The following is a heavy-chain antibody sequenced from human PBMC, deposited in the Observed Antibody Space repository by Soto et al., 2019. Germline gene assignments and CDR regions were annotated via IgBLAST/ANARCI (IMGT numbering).Heavy chain of an antibody. CDR1: GGSLGPND. J-gene: IGHJ5*02. D-gene: IGHD2-21*01. Sequence: SETLSLTCTVSGGSLGPNDWSWIVQPSGKGLEWVGYIYFGGTTSYNPSLKSRVTISLETSNSQFSLRLTSVTAADTAVYYCASLGAYYPSLDPWG. V-gene: IGHV4-4*09. CDR2: IYFGGTT. CDR3: ASLGAYYPSLDP.